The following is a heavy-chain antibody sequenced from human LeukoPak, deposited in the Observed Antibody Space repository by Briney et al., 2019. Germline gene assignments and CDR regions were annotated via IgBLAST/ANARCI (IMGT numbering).Heavy chain of an antibody. CDR3: ARVKECSGDCYPFEY. J-gene: IGHJ4*02. D-gene: IGHD2-21*02. Sequence: SQTLSLTCTVSGDSISSGSYYWSWIRQPAGKGLEWIGRIYTSESTNYNPSLKSRVTISADTSKNQFSLKLSSVTAAADTAVYYCARVKECSGDCYPFEYWGQGTLVTVSS. V-gene: IGHV4-61*02. CDR1: GDSISSGSYY. CDR2: IYTSEST.